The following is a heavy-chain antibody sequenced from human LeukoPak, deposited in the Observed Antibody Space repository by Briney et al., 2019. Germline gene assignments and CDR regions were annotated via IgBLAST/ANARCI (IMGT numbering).Heavy chain of an antibody. CDR1: GGSISSYY. Sequence: SETLSLTCTVSGGSISSYYWRWIRQPPGKGLEWIGYIYYSGSTNYNPSLKSRVTISVDTSKNQFSLKLSSVTAADTAVYYCARDAIAVAGTYYYYYGMDVWGKGTTVTVSS. V-gene: IGHV4-59*01. J-gene: IGHJ6*04. CDR2: IYYSGST. CDR3: ARDAIAVAGTYYYYYGMDV. D-gene: IGHD6-19*01.